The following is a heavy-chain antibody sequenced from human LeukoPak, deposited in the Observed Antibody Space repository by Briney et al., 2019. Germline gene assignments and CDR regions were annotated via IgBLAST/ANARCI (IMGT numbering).Heavy chain of an antibody. V-gene: IGHV1-24*01. Sequence: PGGSLRLSCAASGFTFSIHAMNWVRQAPGKGLEWVGGLDPEDGETIYAQKFQGRVTMTEDTSTGTIYMELSSLRSEDTAVYYCTSRTGLRYFDPIKYWGQGTQVTVSS. CDR1: GFTFSIHA. CDR3: TSRTGLRYFDPIKY. D-gene: IGHD3-9*01. CDR2: LDPEDGET. J-gene: IGHJ4*02.